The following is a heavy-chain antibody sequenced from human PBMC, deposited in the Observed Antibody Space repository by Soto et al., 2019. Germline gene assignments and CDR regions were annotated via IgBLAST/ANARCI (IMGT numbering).Heavy chain of an antibody. CDR3: ARGGGHVVVVVAATPLAFDY. V-gene: IGHV3-64*01. Sequence: GGSLRLSCAASGFTFSSYAMHWVRQAPGKGLEYVSAISSNGGSTYYANSVKGRFTISRDNSKNTLYLQMGSLGAEDMAGYYCARGGGHVVVVVAATPLAFDYWGQGTLVTVSS. J-gene: IGHJ4*02. CDR1: GFTFSSYA. D-gene: IGHD2-15*01. CDR2: ISSNGGST.